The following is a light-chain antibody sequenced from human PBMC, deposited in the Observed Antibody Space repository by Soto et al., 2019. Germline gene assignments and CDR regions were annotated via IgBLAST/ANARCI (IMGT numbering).Light chain of an antibody. J-gene: IGKJ1*01. Sequence: EIVLTHSPGTLSLSPCERATLSFSASQSVSSNFLAWYQQKPGQAPRLLIYGASNRATGIPDRFSGSGSGTDFTLTISSLEPEDLAVYYCQQRSNWPRTFGQGTKV. CDR1: QSVSSNF. CDR3: QQRSNWPRT. CDR2: GAS. V-gene: IGKV3D-20*02.